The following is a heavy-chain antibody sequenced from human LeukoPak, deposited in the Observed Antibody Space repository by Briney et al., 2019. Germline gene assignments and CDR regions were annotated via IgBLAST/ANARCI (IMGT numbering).Heavy chain of an antibody. Sequence: GGSLRLSCAASGFTFSSYGMHWVRQAPGKGLEWVAFIRYDGSNKYYADSVKGRFTISRDNSKNTLCLQMNSLRAEDTAVYYCAKPYCYGSGSYFHWGQGTLVTVSS. D-gene: IGHD3-10*01. CDR2: IRYDGSNK. CDR3: AKPYCYGSGSYFH. J-gene: IGHJ4*02. V-gene: IGHV3-30*02. CDR1: GFTFSSYG.